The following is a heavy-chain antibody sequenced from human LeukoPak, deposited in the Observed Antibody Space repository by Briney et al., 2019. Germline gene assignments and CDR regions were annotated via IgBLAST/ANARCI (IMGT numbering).Heavy chain of an antibody. CDR3: AKDPYGGTYPSYFDY. CDR1: GFNLSSYG. V-gene: IGHV3-30*02. D-gene: IGHD1-26*01. CDR2: LRYDGSTA. J-gene: IGHJ4*02. Sequence: GGSLRLSCAASGFNLSSYGMNWVRQAPGKGLDWVAFLRYDGSTAFYEDSVKGRFTISRDSSKNTLYLQMNSLTPADTAIYYCAKDPYGGTYPSYFDYWGQGTLVTVSS.